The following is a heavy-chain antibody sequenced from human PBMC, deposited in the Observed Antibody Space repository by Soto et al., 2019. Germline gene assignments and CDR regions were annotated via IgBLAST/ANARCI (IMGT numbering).Heavy chain of an antibody. Sequence: EVQLLESGGGLVQPGGSLRLSCAASGFTFSSYAMNWVRQAPGKGLEWVSTISFSGVNRHYADSVKGRFTISRDNSKNTRYRQMNSLRAEDTAIYYCAKVGSGSYSAHSWGQGTLVTVSS. CDR3: AKVGSGSYSAHS. J-gene: IGHJ4*02. V-gene: IGHV3-23*01. CDR1: GFTFSSYA. D-gene: IGHD3-10*01. CDR2: ISFSGVNR.